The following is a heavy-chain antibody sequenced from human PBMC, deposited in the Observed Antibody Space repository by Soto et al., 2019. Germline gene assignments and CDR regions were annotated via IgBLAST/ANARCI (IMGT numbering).Heavy chain of an antibody. Sequence: SETLSLTCTVSGGSISSYYWSWIRQPPGKRLEWIGYIYYSGSTNYNPSLKSRVTISVDTSKNQFSLKLSSVTAADTAVYYCARATVVAAHYYYYGMDVWGQGTTVTVSS. V-gene: IGHV4-59*01. D-gene: IGHD2-15*01. J-gene: IGHJ6*02. CDR3: ARATVVAAHYYYYGMDV. CDR1: GGSISSYY. CDR2: IYYSGST.